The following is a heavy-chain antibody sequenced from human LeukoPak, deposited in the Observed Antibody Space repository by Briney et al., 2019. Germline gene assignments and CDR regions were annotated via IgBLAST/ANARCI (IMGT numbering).Heavy chain of an antibody. CDR3: AKDLTYIAAAGDDAFDI. V-gene: IGHV3-23*01. CDR1: GFTFSSYA. Sequence: GGSLRLSCAASGFTFSSYAMSWVRQAPGKGLGWVSAISGSGGSTYYADSVKGRFTISRDNSKNTLYLQMNSLRAEDTAVYYCAKDLTYIAAAGDDAFDIWGQGTMVTVSS. D-gene: IGHD6-13*01. J-gene: IGHJ3*02. CDR2: ISGSGGST.